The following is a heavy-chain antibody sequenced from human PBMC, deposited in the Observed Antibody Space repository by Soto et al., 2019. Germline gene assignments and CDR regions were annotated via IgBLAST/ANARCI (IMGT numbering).Heavy chain of an antibody. J-gene: IGHJ4*02. V-gene: IGHV1-2*04. CDR1: GYTFTGYY. D-gene: IGHD1-7*01. CDR3: ARAGGTTFSHFDY. Sequence: ASVKVSCKASGYTFTGYYMHWVRQAPGQGLEWMGWINPNSGGTNYAQKFQGWVTMTRDTSISTAYMELSRLRSDDTAVYYCARAGGTTFSHFDYWGQGTLVTVSS. CDR2: INPNSGGT.